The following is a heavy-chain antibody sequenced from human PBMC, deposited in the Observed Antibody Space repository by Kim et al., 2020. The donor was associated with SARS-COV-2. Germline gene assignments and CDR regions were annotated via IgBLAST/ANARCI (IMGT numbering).Heavy chain of an antibody. J-gene: IGHJ4*02. D-gene: IGHD1-26*01. CDR2: ISYDGSNK. V-gene: IGHV3-30*18. CDR3: AKGEASGDY. CDR1: GFTFSSYG. Sequence: GGSLRLSCAASGFTFSSYGMHWVRQAPGKGLEWVAVISYDGSNKYYADSVKGRFTISRDNSKNTLYLQMNSLRAEDTAVYYCAKGEASGDYWGQGTLVTVSS.